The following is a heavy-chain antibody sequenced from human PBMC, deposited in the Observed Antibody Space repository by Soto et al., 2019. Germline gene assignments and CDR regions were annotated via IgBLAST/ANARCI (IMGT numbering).Heavy chain of an antibody. J-gene: IGHJ4*02. Sequence: SPTLSLTCAISGDSVSSNSAAWNWIRQSPSRGLEWLGRTYYRSKWYNDYAVSVKSRITVNPDTSKNQFSLQLNSVTPEDTAVYYCARERGYCSGTSCYGGDFDYWGQGTLVTVSS. CDR2: TYYRSKWYN. D-gene: IGHD2-2*01. CDR3: ARERGYCSGTSCYGGDFDY. V-gene: IGHV6-1*01. CDR1: GDSVSSNSAA.